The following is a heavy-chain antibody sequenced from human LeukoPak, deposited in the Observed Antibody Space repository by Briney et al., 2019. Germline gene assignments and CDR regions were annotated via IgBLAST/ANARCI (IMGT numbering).Heavy chain of an antibody. CDR3: ARENTGSCYLSHPDWCQFWKVSDAFDI. J-gene: IGHJ3*02. CDR2: ISGGGGDT. CDR1: GFTFRDYG. V-gene: IGHV3-23*01. Sequence: GGSLRLSCTASGFTFRDYGMSWVRQAPGKGLEWVSAISGGGGDTYYADSVKGRFTISRDNSKDTLYLHMNSLRAEDTAVYYCARENTGSCYLSHPDWCQFWKVSDAFDIWGQGTMVTVSS. D-gene: IGHD2-15*01.